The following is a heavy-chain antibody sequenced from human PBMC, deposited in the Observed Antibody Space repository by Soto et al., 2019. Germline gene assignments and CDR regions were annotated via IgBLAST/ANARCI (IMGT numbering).Heavy chain of an antibody. CDR2: ISYDGSNK. J-gene: IGHJ4*02. CDR1: GFTFSSYG. CDR3: AKEPLYSSSWFDY. V-gene: IGHV3-30*18. D-gene: IGHD6-13*01. Sequence: QVQLVESGGGVVQPGRSLRLSCAASGFTFSSYGMHWVRQAPGKGLEWVAVISYDGSNKYYADSVKGRFTISRDNSKNTLYLQMISLRAEDTAVYYCAKEPLYSSSWFDYWGQGTLVTISS.